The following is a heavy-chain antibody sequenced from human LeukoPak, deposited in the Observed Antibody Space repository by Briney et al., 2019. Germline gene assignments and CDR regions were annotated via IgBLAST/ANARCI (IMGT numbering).Heavy chain of an antibody. J-gene: IGHJ4*02. D-gene: IGHD1-26*01. CDR2: IYYSGST. Sequence: SETLSLTCTVSGGSISSGSYYWSWIRQPAGKGLEWIGYIYYSGSTNYNPSLKSRVTISVDTSKNQFSLKLSSVTAADTAVYYCARDPSGSYVFDYWGQGTLVTVSS. CDR3: ARDPSGSYVFDY. CDR1: GGSISSGSYY. V-gene: IGHV4-61*10.